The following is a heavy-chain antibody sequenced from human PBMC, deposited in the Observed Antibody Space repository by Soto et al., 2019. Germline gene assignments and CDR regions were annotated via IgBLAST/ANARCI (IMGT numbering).Heavy chain of an antibody. Sequence: GGSLRLSCETSGFSFSVYGMHWVRQAPGKGLEWVAVIWYDASKQFYAASVEGRFTISRDNSKNTVYLQMTSLSADDTAVYYCAREISAGFGEPWLDPWGQGTLVTVSS. CDR1: GFSFSVYG. J-gene: IGHJ5*02. V-gene: IGHV3-33*01. CDR3: AREISAGFGEPWLDP. CDR2: IWYDASKQ. D-gene: IGHD3-10*01.